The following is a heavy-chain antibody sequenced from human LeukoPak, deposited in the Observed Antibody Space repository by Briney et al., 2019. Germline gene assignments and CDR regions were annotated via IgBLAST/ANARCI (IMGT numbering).Heavy chain of an antibody. V-gene: IGHV3-33*01. D-gene: IGHD1-26*01. CDR1: GFILSTHG. Sequence: GGPLRLSCAASGFILSTHGMHWVRQAPGKGLEWVAGMWYDGSREDYADSVKGRFTISRDMSKNTLNLQMNSLRVEDTAMFYCARDLSFGSLDFRGQGTLVTVSS. CDR3: ARDLSFGSLDF. J-gene: IGHJ4*02. CDR2: MWYDGSRE.